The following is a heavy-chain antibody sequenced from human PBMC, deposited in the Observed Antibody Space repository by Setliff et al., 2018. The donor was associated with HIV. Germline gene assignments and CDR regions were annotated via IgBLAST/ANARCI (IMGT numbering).Heavy chain of an antibody. D-gene: IGHD4-4*01. CDR3: ARAYDYSNYFHYYMDV. J-gene: IGHJ6*03. CDR1: GGSTNDHY. CDR2: MYYNGRP. Sequence: SETLSLTCTVSGGSTNDHYWSWIRQPPGKGLEWIGYMYYNGRPTYNPSLKSRVTISVDASKNQFSLQLDSLTAADTAVYYCARAYDYSNYFHYYMDVWGKGTTVTVSS. V-gene: IGHV4-59*11.